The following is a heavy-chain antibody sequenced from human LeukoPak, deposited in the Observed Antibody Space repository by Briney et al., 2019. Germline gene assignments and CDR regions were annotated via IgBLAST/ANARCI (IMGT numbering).Heavy chain of an antibody. V-gene: IGHV6-1*01. CDR3: AREIETYTPKLLWFGELWREAGPLYCYYMDV. CDR1: GDSVSSNSAA. J-gene: IGHJ6*03. D-gene: IGHD3-10*01. Sequence: SQTLSLTCAISGDSVSSNSAAWNWIRQSPSRGLEWLGRTYYRSKWYNDYAVSVKSRITINPDTSKNQFSLQLNSVTPEDTAVYYCAREIETYTPKLLWFGELWREAGPLYCYYMDVWGKGTTVTISS. CDR2: TYYRSKWYN.